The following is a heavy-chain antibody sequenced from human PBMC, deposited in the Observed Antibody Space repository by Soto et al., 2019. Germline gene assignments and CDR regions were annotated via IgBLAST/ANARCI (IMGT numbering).Heavy chain of an antibody. J-gene: IGHJ6*02. CDR2: IYYSGST. V-gene: IGHV4-39*01. CDR1: GGSISSSRYC. D-gene: IGHD6-13*01. Sequence: SETMSLTCTVSGGSISSSRYCWGWIRQPPGKGLEWIGSIYYSGSTYYNPSLKSRVTISVDTSKNQFSLKLSSVTAADTAVYYCARRGGVVGSSLTGAIQYYYYGMDVWGQGTTVTVSS. CDR3: ARRGGVVGSSLTGAIQYYYYGMDV.